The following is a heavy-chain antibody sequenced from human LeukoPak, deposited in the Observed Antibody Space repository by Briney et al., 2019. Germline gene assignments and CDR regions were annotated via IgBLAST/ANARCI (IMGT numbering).Heavy chain of an antibody. Sequence: SETLSLTCTVSGGPISSRTYYWAWIRQPPGKGLEWIGSINYSGKLTYNPSLKSRVTVSLDTSRNQFSLTLSSVTAADTAVYYCARDFGDWRTDYWGQGTLVTVSS. CDR3: ARDFGDWRTDY. CDR2: INYSGKL. J-gene: IGHJ4*02. D-gene: IGHD2-21*02. V-gene: IGHV4-39*07. CDR1: GGPISSRTYY.